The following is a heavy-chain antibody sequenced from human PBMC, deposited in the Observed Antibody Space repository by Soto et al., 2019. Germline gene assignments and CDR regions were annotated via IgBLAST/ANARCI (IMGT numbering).Heavy chain of an antibody. CDR3: ARGQMAADY. CDR2: VSYSGST. V-gene: IGHV4-59*01. Sequence: QVQLQESGPGLVKPSETLSLTCTVSGGSLSGYYWSWIRQPPGKRLEWIGYVSYSGSTDNSPSLKSRVAISLDTSKNQFSRKLSSVTAADTAVYYCARGQMAADYWGQGTLVTFSS. D-gene: IGHD6-19*01. J-gene: IGHJ4*02. CDR1: GGSLSGYY.